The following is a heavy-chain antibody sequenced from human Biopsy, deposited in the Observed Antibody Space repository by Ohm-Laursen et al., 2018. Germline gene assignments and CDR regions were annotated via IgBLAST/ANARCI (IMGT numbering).Heavy chain of an antibody. V-gene: IGHV1-2*02. CDR2: INAKTGDT. CDR3: TRGGYYYDSLAYYYWFNP. J-gene: IGHJ5*02. D-gene: IGHD3-22*01. CDR1: GYTFTGYH. Sequence: SVKASCKASGYTFTGYHVHWVRQAPGQGLEWMGWINAKTGDTNYAQKFQGRVTMTRDTSISTAYVDLSSLRSDDTAVYYCTRGGYYYDSLAYYYWFNPWGQGTLVTVSS.